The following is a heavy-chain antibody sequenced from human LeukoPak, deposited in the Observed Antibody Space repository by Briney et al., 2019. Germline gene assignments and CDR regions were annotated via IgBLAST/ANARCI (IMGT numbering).Heavy chain of an antibody. CDR1: GYTFTNHA. J-gene: IGHJ5*01. Sequence: ASVKVSCKASGYTFTNHAMHWVRQAPGQGLERMGWINTADGNTKYSQKFQGRVTNTRDTSASIVYLELTSLRSEDTAVYYCARPGASSPGNWFASWGQGTLVTVSS. CDR2: INTADGNT. D-gene: IGHD6-13*01. V-gene: IGHV1-3*04. CDR3: ARPGASSPGNWFAS.